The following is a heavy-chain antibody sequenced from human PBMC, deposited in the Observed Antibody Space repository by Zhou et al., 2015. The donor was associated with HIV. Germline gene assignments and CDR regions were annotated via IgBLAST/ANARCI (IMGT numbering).Heavy chain of an antibody. J-gene: IGHJ4*02. D-gene: IGHD3-10*01. Sequence: EVQLVESGGGLVKPGGSLRLSCAASGFTFSNYRMSWVRQAPGKGLEWVSSISSTLAYIYYAESVQGRFTVSRDNAGNSLYLQMDSLRAEDTAIYYCVRIAYYGSGILDYWGQGTLVTVSS. CDR3: VRIAYYGSGILDY. CDR1: GFTFSNYR. V-gene: IGHV3-21*01. CDR2: ISSTLAYI.